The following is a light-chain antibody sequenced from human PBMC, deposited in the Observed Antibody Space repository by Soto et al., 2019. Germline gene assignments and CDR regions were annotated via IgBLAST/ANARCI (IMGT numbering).Light chain of an antibody. CDR2: AAS. V-gene: IGKV1-39*01. CDR3: QQSYSTPYT. Sequence: DIQMTQSPSSLSASVGDRVTITCRASQSISSYLNWYQQKPGKAPKLLIYAASSLQSGVPSRFSGSGSGTDFNLTISSPQPEDFATYYCQQSYSTPYTFGQGTKLEIK. J-gene: IGKJ2*01. CDR1: QSISSY.